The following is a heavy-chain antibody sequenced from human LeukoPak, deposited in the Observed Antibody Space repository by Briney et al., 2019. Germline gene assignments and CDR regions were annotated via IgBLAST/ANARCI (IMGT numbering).Heavy chain of an antibody. V-gene: IGHV3-48*03. CDR2: ISSSGSTI. CDR3: ARDLLPRVYGSGFDY. Sequence: GGSLRLSCAASGFTFSRYEMNWVRQAPGKGLEWVSYISSSGSTIYYADSVKGRLTISRDNAKHSLYLQMNSLRAEDTAVYYCARDLLPRVYGSGFDYWGQGTLVTVSS. D-gene: IGHD3-10*01. J-gene: IGHJ4*02. CDR1: GFTFSRYE.